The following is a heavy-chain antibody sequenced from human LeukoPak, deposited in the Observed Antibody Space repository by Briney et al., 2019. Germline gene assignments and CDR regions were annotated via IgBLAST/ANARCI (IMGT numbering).Heavy chain of an antibody. J-gene: IGHJ6*03. CDR1: GGAFSSYA. CDR3: ARASCSSTSCHAYYYYYMDV. Sequence: SVKVSCKASGGAFSSYAISWVRQAPGQGLEWMGGIIPIFGTANYAQKFQGRVTITADESTSTAYMELSSLRSEDTAVYYCARASCSSTSCHAYYYYYMDVWGKGTTVTVSS. D-gene: IGHD2-2*01. V-gene: IGHV1-69*13. CDR2: IIPIFGTA.